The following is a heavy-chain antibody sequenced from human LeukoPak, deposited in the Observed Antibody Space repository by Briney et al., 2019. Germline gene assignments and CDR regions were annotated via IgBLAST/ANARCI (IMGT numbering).Heavy chain of an antibody. CDR2: ISYDGSNK. D-gene: IGHD3-22*01. Sequence: SGGSLRLSCAASGFTFSSYAMHWVRQAPGKGLEWVAVISYDGSNKYYADSVKGRFTISRDNSKNTLYLQMNSLRAEDTAVYYCARGGTMIVVKGAFDIWGQGTMVTVSS. CDR1: GFTFSSYA. V-gene: IGHV3-30*04. CDR3: ARGGTMIVVKGAFDI. J-gene: IGHJ3*02.